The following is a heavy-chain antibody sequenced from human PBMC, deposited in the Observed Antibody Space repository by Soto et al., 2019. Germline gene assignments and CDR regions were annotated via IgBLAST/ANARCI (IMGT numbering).Heavy chain of an antibody. CDR3: AKDRIRIVVVTAPDY. V-gene: IGHV3-30*18. CDR2: ISYDGSNK. Sequence: GGSLRRSCAASGFTFRSYGMHWVRQAPGKGLEWVAVISYDGSNKYYADSVKGRFTISRDNSKNTLYLQMNSLRAEDTAVYYCAKDRIRIVVVTAPDYWGQGTLVTVSS. D-gene: IGHD3-22*01. CDR1: GFTFRSYG. J-gene: IGHJ4*02.